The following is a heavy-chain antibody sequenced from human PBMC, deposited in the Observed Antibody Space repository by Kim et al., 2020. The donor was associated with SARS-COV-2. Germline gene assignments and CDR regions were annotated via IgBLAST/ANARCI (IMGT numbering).Heavy chain of an antibody. Sequence: GESLKISCKGSGDSYGSYWISWVRQMPGKGLEWMGRIDPSDSYTNYSPSFQGHVTISADKSISTAYLQWSSLKASDTAMYYCARRNYFDSSGYYSSWGQGTLVTVSS. CDR1: GDSYGSYW. J-gene: IGHJ4*02. CDR2: IDPSDSYT. D-gene: IGHD3-22*01. CDR3: ARRNYFDSSGYYSS. V-gene: IGHV5-10-1*01.